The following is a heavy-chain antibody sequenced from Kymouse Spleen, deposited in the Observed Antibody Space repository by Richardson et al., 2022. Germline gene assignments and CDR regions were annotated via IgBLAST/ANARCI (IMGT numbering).Heavy chain of an antibody. D-gene: IGHD1-7*01. Sequence: QVQLVESGGGVVQPGRSLRLSCAASGFTFSSYGMHWVRQAPGKGLEWVAVIWYDGSNKYYADSVKGRFTISRDNSKNTLYLQMNSLRAEDTAVYYCARENDGTTYYYYYGMDVWGQGTTVTVSS. CDR3: ARENDGTTYYYYYGMDV. V-gene: IGHV3-33*01. J-gene: IGHJ6*02. CDR1: GFTFSSYG. CDR2: IWYDGSNK.